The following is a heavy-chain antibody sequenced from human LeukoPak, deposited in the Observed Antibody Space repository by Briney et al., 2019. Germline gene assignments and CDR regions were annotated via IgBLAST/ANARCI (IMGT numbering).Heavy chain of an antibody. CDR1: GGSISSGDYY. CDR2: IYYSGST. CDR3: AREFVGFGALDY. Sequence: SETLSLTCTVSGGSISSGDYYWSWNRQPPGKGLEWIGYIYYSGSTYYNPSLKSRATRSVDTSKNQFSLKLSSVPAADTAVYYCAREFVGFGALDYWGQGTLVTVSS. V-gene: IGHV4-30-4*01. J-gene: IGHJ4*02. D-gene: IGHD3-10*01.